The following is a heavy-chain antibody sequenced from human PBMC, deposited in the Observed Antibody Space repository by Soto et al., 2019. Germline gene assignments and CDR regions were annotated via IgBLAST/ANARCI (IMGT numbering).Heavy chain of an antibody. CDR3: ARVHSSGYYYAIDY. Sequence: SSETLSLTCTVSGGSISRYYWSWIRQPPGKGLEWIGYIYYSGSTNYNPSLKSRVTISVDTSKNQFSLKLSSVTAADTPVYYCARVHSSGYYYAIDYWGQGTLVTVSS. V-gene: IGHV4-59*01. J-gene: IGHJ4*02. CDR2: IYYSGST. D-gene: IGHD3-22*01. CDR1: GGSISRYY.